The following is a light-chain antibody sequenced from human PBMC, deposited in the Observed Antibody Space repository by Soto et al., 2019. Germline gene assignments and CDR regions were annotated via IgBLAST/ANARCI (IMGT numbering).Light chain of an antibody. Sequence: IVMTQSPATLSVSPLERATLSCSSSQSVSSNLAWYQQTPGQAPRLLIYDASNRATGIPARFSGSGSGTDFTLTISSLEPEDFAVYYCQQRSNWPPITFGQGTRLEI. J-gene: IGKJ5*01. CDR2: DAS. V-gene: IGKV3-11*01. CDR1: QSVSSN. CDR3: QQRSNWPPIT.